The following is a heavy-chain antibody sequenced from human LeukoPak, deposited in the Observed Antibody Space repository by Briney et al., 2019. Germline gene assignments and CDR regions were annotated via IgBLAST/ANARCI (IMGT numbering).Heavy chain of an antibody. CDR1: GFTFSDYY. D-gene: IGHD3-3*01. CDR2: ISSSGSTI. CDR3: ARDEKDDFWSGSYGMDV. Sequence: PGGSLRLSCAASGFTFSDYYMSWIRQAPGKGLEWVSYISSSGSTIYYADSGKGRFTISRDNAKNSLYLQMNSLRAEDTAVYYCARDEKDDFWSGSYGMDVWGQGTTVTVSS. V-gene: IGHV3-11*01. J-gene: IGHJ6*02.